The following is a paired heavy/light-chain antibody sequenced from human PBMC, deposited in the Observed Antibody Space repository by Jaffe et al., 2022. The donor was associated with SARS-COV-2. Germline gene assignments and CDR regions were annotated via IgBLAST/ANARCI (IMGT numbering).Heavy chain of an antibody. Sequence: EVQLVESGGGLVQPGGSLRLSCATSGYTFISYWMTWVRQGPGKGLEWVASIKQDGAEKLYVDSVKGRFTISRDNAKRSLYLVMNSLRAEDTAVYYCARESNHYESTGYNYRSSAFDFWGQGTLVTVSS. CDR3: ARESNHYESTGYNYRSSAFDF. J-gene: IGHJ3*01. CDR1: GYTFISYW. D-gene: IGHD3-22*01. V-gene: IGHV3-7*01. CDR2: IKQDGAEK.
Light chain of an antibody. Sequence: SYALTQPPSVSVSPGQTARITCSGDALPKKFVYWYRQKSGQAPVLVIFEDSRRPSGIPERFSGSSSGTMATLTITGAQVEDEADYYCYSTDTTGDRRVFGGGTTLIVL. CDR3: YSTDTTGDRRV. CDR2: EDS. CDR1: ALPKKF. V-gene: IGLV3-10*01. J-gene: IGLJ2*01.